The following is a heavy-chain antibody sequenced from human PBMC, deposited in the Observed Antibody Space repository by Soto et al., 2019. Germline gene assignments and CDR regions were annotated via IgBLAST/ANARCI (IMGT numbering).Heavy chain of an antibody. J-gene: IGHJ4*02. Sequence: EVQLVESGGGLVQPGGSLKLSCVASGFSFSDSAMHWVRQAPGKGLEWVGRIRSKAKIYATGYVESVKGRFIVSRDDSKNTAYLQMNSRKTDDTAMYYCTTLGEWGSYSGYWGQGTLVTVSS. D-gene: IGHD1-26*01. CDR2: IRSKAKIYAT. CDR1: GFSFSDSA. CDR3: TTLGEWGSYSGY. V-gene: IGHV3-73*02.